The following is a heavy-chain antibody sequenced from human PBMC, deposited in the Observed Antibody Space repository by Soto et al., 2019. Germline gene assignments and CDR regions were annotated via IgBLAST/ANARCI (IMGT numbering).Heavy chain of an antibody. CDR2: IDPRSGGT. CDR3: ATDDYGSFTY. CDR1: GYPFTTYY. V-gene: IGHV1-2*02. Sequence: HVQLVQSGTEVKKPGASVRVSCMVSGYPFTTYYIHWVRQAPGQGLEWMGWIDPRSGGTVYEQKLQGRVTMTRDTSISTVYMALSGLTSDDTALYYCATDDYGSFTYWGQGSLVTVSS. J-gene: IGHJ4*02. D-gene: IGHD1-26*01.